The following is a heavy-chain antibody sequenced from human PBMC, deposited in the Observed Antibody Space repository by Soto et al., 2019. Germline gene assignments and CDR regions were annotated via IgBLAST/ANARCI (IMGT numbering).Heavy chain of an antibody. CDR1: GFTFSSYG. Sequence: PGGSLRLSCAASGFTFSSYGMHWVRQAPGKGLEWVAVISYDGSNKYYADSVKGRFTISRDNSKNTLYLQMNSLRAEDTGVYYCAKASITMRVVGGNWFDPWGQGTLVTVSS. J-gene: IGHJ5*02. CDR3: AKASITMRVVGGNWFDP. D-gene: IGHD3-22*01. CDR2: ISYDGSNK. V-gene: IGHV3-30*18.